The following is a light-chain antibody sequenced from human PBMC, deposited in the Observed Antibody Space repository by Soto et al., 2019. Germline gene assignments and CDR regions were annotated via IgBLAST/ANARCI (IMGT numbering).Light chain of an antibody. Sequence: GERATLSCRARQSVGRSLAWYQQNPRQAPRLLSYDASNRATGIPARFSGSGPGTDFTLTISSLEPEDFAVHYCQQLSNCPFTFGGGTKMDIK. J-gene: IGKJ4*01. CDR2: DAS. V-gene: IGKV3-11*01. CDR3: QQLSNCPFT. CDR1: QSVGRS.